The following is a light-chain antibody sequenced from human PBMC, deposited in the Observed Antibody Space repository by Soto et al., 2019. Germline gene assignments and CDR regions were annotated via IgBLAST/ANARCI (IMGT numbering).Light chain of an antibody. CDR2: GTS. V-gene: IGKV3-15*01. Sequence: EIVMPQSPATLSVPPGESATLSCRASQSVSSNFAWYQQRPGQAPRLLFYGTSTRVTGIPARFSGSGSGTEFTLTISSLQSEDFAVYYCQQYYNWPLTFGGGTKVDIK. CDR1: QSVSSN. CDR3: QQYYNWPLT. J-gene: IGKJ4*01.